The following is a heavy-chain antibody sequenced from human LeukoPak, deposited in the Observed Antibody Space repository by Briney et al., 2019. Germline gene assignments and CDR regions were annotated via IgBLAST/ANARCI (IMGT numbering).Heavy chain of an antibody. J-gene: IGHJ5*02. D-gene: IGHD3-22*01. CDR2: IRSKAYGGTT. CDR1: GFTFGDYA. Sequence: GGSLRLSCTASGFTFGDYAMSWVRQAPGKGLEWVGFIRSKAYGGTTEYAASVKGRFIVSRDDSKSIAYLQMNSLKTEDTAVYYCTRDSSEYYDRSVYPTGFAPWGKEPRVTVSS. CDR3: TRDSSEYYDRSVYPTGFAP. V-gene: IGHV3-49*04.